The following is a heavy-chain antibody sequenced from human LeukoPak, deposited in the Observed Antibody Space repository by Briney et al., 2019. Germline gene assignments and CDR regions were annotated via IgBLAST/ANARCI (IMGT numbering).Heavy chain of an antibody. CDR3: ARAAPDYYNSSGYSMDDAFDI. Sequence: ASVKVSCKASGGTFSSYAISWVRQAPGQGLEWMGGIIPIFGTANYAQKFQGRVTITADESTSTAYMELSSLRSEDTAVYYCARAAPDYYNSSGYSMDDAFDIWGQGTMVTVSS. D-gene: IGHD3-22*01. V-gene: IGHV1-69*13. CDR2: IIPIFGTA. CDR1: GGTFSSYA. J-gene: IGHJ3*02.